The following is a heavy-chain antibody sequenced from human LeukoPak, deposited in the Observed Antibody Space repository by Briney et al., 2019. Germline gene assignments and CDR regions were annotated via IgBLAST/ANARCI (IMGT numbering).Heavy chain of an antibody. Sequence: SETLSLTCAVYGGSFSGYYWSWIRQPPGKGLDWIGEINHSGSTNYNPSLKSRVTISVGTSKKQFSLKLSSVTAADTAVYYCVTYYFDSSGPKKNYWGQGTLVTVSS. D-gene: IGHD3-22*01. CDR2: INHSGST. V-gene: IGHV4-34*01. CDR3: VTYYFDSSGPKKNY. CDR1: GGSFSGYY. J-gene: IGHJ4*02.